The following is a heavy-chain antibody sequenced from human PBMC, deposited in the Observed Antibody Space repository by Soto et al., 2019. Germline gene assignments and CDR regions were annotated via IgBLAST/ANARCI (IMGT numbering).Heavy chain of an antibody. CDR2: ISYDGSNK. J-gene: IGHJ4*02. CDR3: SRDRYYYGSGSYYRY. V-gene: IGHV3-30-3*01. CDR1: GFTFSSYA. Sequence: QVQLVESGGGVVQPGRSLRLSCAASGFTFSSYAMHWVRQAPGKGLEWVAVISYDGSNKYYADSVKGRFTISRDNSKNPLNLQMNSLRAEGTAVYYCSRDRYYYGSGSYYRYWGQGTLVTGSS. D-gene: IGHD3-10*01.